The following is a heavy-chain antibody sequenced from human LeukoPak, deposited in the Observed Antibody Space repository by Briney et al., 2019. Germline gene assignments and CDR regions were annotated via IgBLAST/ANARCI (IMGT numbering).Heavy chain of an antibody. CDR1: GYTFTSYD. CDR2: MNPNSGNT. D-gene: IGHD4-23*01. CDR3: ARVGKGYYYYYMDV. Sequence: GASVKVSCKASGYTFTSYDINWVRQATGKGLEWMGWMNPNSGNTGYAQKFQGTVTITRNTSISTAYMELSSLRSEDTAVYYCARVGKGYYYYYMDVWGKGSTVTVSS. J-gene: IGHJ6*03. V-gene: IGHV1-8*03.